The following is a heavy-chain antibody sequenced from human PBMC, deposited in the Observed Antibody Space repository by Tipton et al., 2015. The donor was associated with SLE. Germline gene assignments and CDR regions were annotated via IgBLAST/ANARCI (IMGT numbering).Heavy chain of an antibody. J-gene: IGHJ5*02. Sequence: TLSLTCTVSGDTISDHYWSWIRQPPGKGLEWIGYISYSGSTNYNPSLKTRLSISIDTSRNQFSLNLSSVTAADTAAYYCARDMDALPSSSWSGIAHWGQGILVTVSS. D-gene: IGHD6-13*01. V-gene: IGHV4-59*11. CDR3: ARDMDALPSSSWSGIAH. CDR2: ISYSGST. CDR1: GDTISDHY.